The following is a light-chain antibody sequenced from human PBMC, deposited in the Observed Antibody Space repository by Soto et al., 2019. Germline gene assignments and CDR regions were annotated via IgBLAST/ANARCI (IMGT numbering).Light chain of an antibody. CDR1: QSVSSN. CDR2: GAS. J-gene: IGKJ2*01. Sequence: EIVMTQSPATLSASPGERATLSCTASQSVSSNLAWYQQKPGQAPRLLIYGASTRATGIPARFSGSGSGTEFTLTISSLESEDFAVYYCQEYNDWPPMNTFGQGAKLKIK. V-gene: IGKV3-15*01. CDR3: QEYNDWPPMNT.